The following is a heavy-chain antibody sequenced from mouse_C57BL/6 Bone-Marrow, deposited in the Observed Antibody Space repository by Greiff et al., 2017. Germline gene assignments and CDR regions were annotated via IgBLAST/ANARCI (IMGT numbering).Heavy chain of an antibody. CDR3: VRADGYYGFAY. Sequence: QVQLQQSGAELARPGASVKLSCKASGYTFTSYGISWVKQRTGQGLEWIGEIYPRSGNTYYNEKFKGKATLTADKSSSTAYMELRSLTSEDSAVYFCVRADGYYGFAYWGQGTLVTVSA. D-gene: IGHD2-3*01. CDR2: IYPRSGNT. CDR1: GYTFTSYG. J-gene: IGHJ3*01. V-gene: IGHV1-81*01.